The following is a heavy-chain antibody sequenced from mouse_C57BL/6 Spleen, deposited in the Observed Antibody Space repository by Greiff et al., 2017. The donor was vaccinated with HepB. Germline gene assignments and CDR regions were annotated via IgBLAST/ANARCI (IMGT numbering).Heavy chain of an antibody. CDR2: IDPNSGGT. J-gene: IGHJ1*03. CDR1: GYTFTSYW. D-gene: IGHD1-1*01. CDR3: ARNYYGSSWRYFDV. V-gene: IGHV1-72*01. Sequence: QVHVKQPGAELVKPGASVKLSCKASGYTFTSYWMHWVKQRPGRGLEWIGRIDPNSGGTKYNEKFKSKATLTVDKPSSTAYMQLSSLTSEDSAVYYCARNYYGSSWRYFDVWGTGTTVTVSS.